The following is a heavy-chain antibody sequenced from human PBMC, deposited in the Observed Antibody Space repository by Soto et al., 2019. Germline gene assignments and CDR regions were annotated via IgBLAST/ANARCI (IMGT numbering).Heavy chain of an antibody. J-gene: IGHJ6*02. Sequence: EVQLVESGGGLVQPGGSLRLSCAASGFTFSNYWMSWVRQAPGKGLEWVASINQDGSEKYFVDSVKGRFTISRDNAKNSLYLQMNSLRAEDTAVYYCVTDQRWDKWNYKYYYGTDVWGQGTTVTVSS. CDR1: GFTFSNYW. D-gene: IGHD1-7*01. CDR3: VTDQRWDKWNYKYYYGTDV. V-gene: IGHV3-7*01. CDR2: INQDGSEK.